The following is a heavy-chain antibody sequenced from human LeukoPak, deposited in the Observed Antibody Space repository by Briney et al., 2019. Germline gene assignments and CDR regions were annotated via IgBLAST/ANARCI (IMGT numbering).Heavy chain of an antibody. D-gene: IGHD5-24*01. CDR2: ISSSSSYI. CDR1: GFTFSSYS. CDR3: ARDSKGRWLQFDAFDI. V-gene: IGHV3-21*01. J-gene: IGHJ3*02. Sequence: GGSLRLSCAASGFTFSSYSMNWVRQAPGKGLEWVSSISSSSSYIYYADSVKGRFTISRDNAKNSLYLQMNSLRAEDTAVYYCARDSKGRWLQFDAFDIWGQGTMVTVSS.